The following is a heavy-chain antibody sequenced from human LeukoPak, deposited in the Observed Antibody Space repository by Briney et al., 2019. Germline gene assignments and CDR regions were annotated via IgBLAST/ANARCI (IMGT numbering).Heavy chain of an antibody. J-gene: IGHJ4*02. Sequence: SGGSLRLSCAASGFTFSSYAMSWVRQAPGKGLEWVSAISGSGGSTYYADSVKGRFTISRDDSKNTLYLQMNSLRAEDTAVYYCAKEASDYYDSTPIDYWGQGTLVTVSS. CDR1: GFTFSSYA. D-gene: IGHD3-22*01. CDR3: AKEASDYYDSTPIDY. V-gene: IGHV3-23*01. CDR2: ISGSGGST.